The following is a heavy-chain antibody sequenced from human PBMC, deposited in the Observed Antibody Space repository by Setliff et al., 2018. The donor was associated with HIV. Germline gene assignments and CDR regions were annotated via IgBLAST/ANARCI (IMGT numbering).Heavy chain of an antibody. CDR3: ARALSHYNFWSASGDWFDP. CDR1: GGSLSSYY. J-gene: IGHJ5*02. Sequence: SETLSLTCTVSGGSLSSYYWSWIRQPPGKGLEWIGYIYTSGSTNYNPSLKSRVTISVDTSKNQFSLKLSSVTAADTAVYYGARALSHYNFWSASGDWFDPWGQGTLVTVSS. V-gene: IGHV4-4*08. CDR2: IYTSGST. D-gene: IGHD3-3*01.